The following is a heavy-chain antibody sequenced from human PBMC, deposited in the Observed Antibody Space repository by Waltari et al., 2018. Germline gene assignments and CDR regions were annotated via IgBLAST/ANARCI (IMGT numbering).Heavy chain of an antibody. J-gene: IGHJ4*02. D-gene: IGHD4-17*01. CDR3: ARDHDYGDPYFDY. V-gene: IGHV1-18*01. CDR1: GYTFTRYG. CDR2: ISAYNGNT. Sequence: QVQLVQSGAEVKKPGASVKVSCKASGYTFTRYGFSGVRQAPGQGLEWMGWISAYNGNTNYAQKLQGRVTMTTDTSTSTANMELRSLRSDDTAVYYCARDHDYGDPYFDYWGQGTLVTVSS.